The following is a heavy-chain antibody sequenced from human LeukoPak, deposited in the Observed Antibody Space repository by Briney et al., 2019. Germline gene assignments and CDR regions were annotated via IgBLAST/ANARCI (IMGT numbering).Heavy chain of an antibody. CDR2: ISSSDGTI. CDR1: GFTFSSYE. D-gene: IGHD1-26*01. V-gene: IGHV3-48*03. Sequence: GGSLRLSCAASGFTFSSYEMSWVRQAPGKGLEWVSYISSSDGTIYYADSVKGRFTISRDNAKNSLFLQMNSLRAEDTAVYYCARSMIVGATRSGYFNSWGQGTLVTVSS. CDR3: ARSMIVGATRSGYFNS. J-gene: IGHJ4*02.